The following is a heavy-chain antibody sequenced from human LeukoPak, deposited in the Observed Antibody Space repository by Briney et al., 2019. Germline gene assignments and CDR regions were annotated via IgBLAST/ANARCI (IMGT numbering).Heavy chain of an antibody. Sequence: SETLSLTCTVSGASIRSYYWNWIRQPPGKGLEWIGYIFYSGSTYYNPSLKSRVTISVDTSKNQFSLKLSSVTAADTAVYYCARDGAPRYYYYGMDVWGQGTTVTVSS. CDR1: GASIRSYY. D-gene: IGHD3-10*01. CDR3: ARDGAPRYYYYGMDV. CDR2: IFYSGST. V-gene: IGHV4-59*12. J-gene: IGHJ6*02.